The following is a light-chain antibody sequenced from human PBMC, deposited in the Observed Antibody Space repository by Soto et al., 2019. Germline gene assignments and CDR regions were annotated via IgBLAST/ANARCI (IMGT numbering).Light chain of an antibody. J-gene: IGKJ1*01. CDR2: GAF. CDR3: QQYNNWPWT. V-gene: IGKV3-15*01. Sequence: EIVITQSPATVSVSPLEKATLSFMASQSVSSNLAWYQQKPGQAPRLLIYGAFTRATGIPARFSGSGSGTEFTLTISSLQSEEFAVYYCQQYNNWPWTFGQGTKVDIK. CDR1: QSVSSN.